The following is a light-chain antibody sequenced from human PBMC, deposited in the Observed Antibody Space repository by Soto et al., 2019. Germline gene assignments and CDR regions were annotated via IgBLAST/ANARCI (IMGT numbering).Light chain of an antibody. CDR1: QSVGSNY. V-gene: IGKV3-20*01. CDR2: AAF. J-gene: IGKJ2*01. CDR3: QHYGTTVYT. Sequence: DIVLTKSPGTLSLSPGERATLSCRASQSVGSNYLAWYQQKPGQAPRLLIYAAFSRATGIPDRFSGSGSGTDFTLTITRLEHEDFAVYYCQHYGTTVYTFGQGTKLEIK.